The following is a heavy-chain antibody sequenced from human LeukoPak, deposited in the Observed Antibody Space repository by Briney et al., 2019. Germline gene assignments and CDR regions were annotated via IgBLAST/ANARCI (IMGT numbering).Heavy chain of an antibody. V-gene: IGHV3-23*01. CDR1: GFTFSSYA. D-gene: IGHD5-12*01. J-gene: IGHJ4*02. Sequence: GGSLRLSCAASGFTFSSYAMSWVRQAPGKGLEWVSTISNSGGYTYYADSVKGRFTISRDNSKNTLYLQMNSLRAEDTAVYYCAKVSDSGYDLSPPYFDYWGQGTLVTVSS. CDR3: AKVSDSGYDLSPPYFDY. CDR2: ISNSGGYT.